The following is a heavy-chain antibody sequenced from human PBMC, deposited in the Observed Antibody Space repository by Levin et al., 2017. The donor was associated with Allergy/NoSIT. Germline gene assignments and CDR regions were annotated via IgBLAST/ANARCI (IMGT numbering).Heavy chain of an antibody. CDR2: IWYDGSNK. J-gene: IGHJ6*02. CDR3: ARDRPPGSHYYYGMDV. CDR1: GFTFSSYG. V-gene: IGHV3-33*01. D-gene: IGHD6-25*01. Sequence: GESLKISCAASGFTFSSYGMHWVRQAPGKGLEWVAVIWYDGSNKYYADSVKGRFTISRDNSKNTLYLQMNSLRAEDTAMYYCARDRPPGSHYYYGMDVWGQGTTVTVSS.